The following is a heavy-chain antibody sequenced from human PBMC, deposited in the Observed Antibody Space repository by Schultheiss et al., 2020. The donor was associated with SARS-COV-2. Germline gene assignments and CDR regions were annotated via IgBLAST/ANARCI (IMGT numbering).Heavy chain of an antibody. J-gene: IGHJ4*02. V-gene: IGHV3-53*01. D-gene: IGHD6-13*01. CDR2: IYSGGST. CDR1: GFTVSSNY. CDR3: ANRIAAAGQFDY. Sequence: GGSLRLSCAASGFTVSSNYMSWVRQAPGKGLEWASVIYSGGSTYYADSVKGRFTISRDNSKNTLYLQMNSLRAEDTAVYYCANRIAAAGQFDYWGQGTLVTVSS.